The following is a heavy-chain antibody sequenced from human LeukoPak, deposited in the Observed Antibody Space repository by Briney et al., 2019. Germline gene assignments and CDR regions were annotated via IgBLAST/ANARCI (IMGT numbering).Heavy chain of an antibody. Sequence: EASVKVSCKASGYTFTSYRISWVRQAPGQGLEWMGWISAYNGNTNYAQKLQGRVTMTTDTSTSTAYMELRSLRSDDTAVYYCARVEPRYGAASISVIYYYYYMDVWGKGTTVTVSS. CDR1: GYTFTSYR. CDR2: ISAYNGNT. CDR3: ARVEPRYGAASISVIYYYYYMDV. V-gene: IGHV1-18*01. J-gene: IGHJ6*03. D-gene: IGHD4-17*01.